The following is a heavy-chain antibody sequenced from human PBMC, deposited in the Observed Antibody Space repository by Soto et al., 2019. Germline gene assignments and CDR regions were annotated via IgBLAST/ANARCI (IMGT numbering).Heavy chain of an antibody. CDR3: AREGYDILTQRYYYGMDV. CDR2: IYYSGST. CDR1: GGSISSGGYY. D-gene: IGHD3-9*01. J-gene: IGHJ6*02. Sequence: QVQLQESGPGLVKPSQTLSLTCTVSGGSISSGGYYWSWIRQHPGKGLEWIGYIYYSGSTYYNPXXKSRVTIPVDXXKXQXXLKLSSVTAADTAVYYCAREGYDILTQRYYYGMDVWGQGTTVTVSS. V-gene: IGHV4-31*03.